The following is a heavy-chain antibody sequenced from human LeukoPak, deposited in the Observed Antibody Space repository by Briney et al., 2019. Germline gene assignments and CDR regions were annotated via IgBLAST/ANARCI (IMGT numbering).Heavy chain of an antibody. Sequence: GASVKVSCKASGYTFTSYSISWVRQAPGQGLEWMGWISAYNGNTNYAQKLQGRVTMTTDTSTSTAYMELRSLRSDDTAVYYCARDTHRGYSYGYLSDFDYWGQGTLVTVSS. J-gene: IGHJ4*02. CDR1: GYTFTSYS. D-gene: IGHD5-18*01. CDR2: ISAYNGNT. V-gene: IGHV1-18*01. CDR3: ARDTHRGYSYGYLSDFDY.